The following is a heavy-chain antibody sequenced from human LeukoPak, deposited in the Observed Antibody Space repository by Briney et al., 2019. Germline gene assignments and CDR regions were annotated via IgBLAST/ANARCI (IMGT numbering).Heavy chain of an antibody. V-gene: IGHV1-2*04. J-gene: IGHJ6*02. CDR1: GYTFTGYY. CDR3: ARGSGYDWPYGMDV. CDR2: INPNSGGT. D-gene: IGHD5-12*01. Sequence: GASVKVSCKASGYTFTGYYMHWVRQAPGQGLEWMGWINPNSGGTNYAQKFQGWVTMTRDTSISTAYMELSRLRSDDTAVYYCARGSGYDWPYGMDVWGQGTTVTVSS.